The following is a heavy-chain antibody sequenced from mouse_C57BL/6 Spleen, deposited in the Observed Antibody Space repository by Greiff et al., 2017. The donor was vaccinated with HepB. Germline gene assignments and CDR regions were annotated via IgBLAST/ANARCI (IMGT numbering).Heavy chain of an antibody. D-gene: IGHD2-3*01. J-gene: IGHJ2*01. Sequence: QVQLQQPGAELVRPGSSVKLSCKASGYTFTGYWMDWVKQRPGQGLEWIGNIYPSDSETHYNQKFKDKATLTVDKSSSTAYMQLSSLTSEDSAVYYCARGYDGYPDYWGQGTTLTVSS. CDR3: ARGYDGYPDY. CDR2: IYPSDSET. CDR1: GYTFTGYW. V-gene: IGHV1-61*01.